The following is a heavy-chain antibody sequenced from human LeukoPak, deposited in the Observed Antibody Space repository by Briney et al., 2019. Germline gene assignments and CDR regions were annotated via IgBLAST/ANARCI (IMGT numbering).Heavy chain of an antibody. J-gene: IGHJ4*02. CDR2: ISGSGGST. D-gene: IGHD1-26*01. V-gene: IGHV3-23*01. Sequence: PGGSLRLSCAASGFTFSSYAMSWVRQAPGKGLEWVSAISGSGGSTYYADSVKGRFTISRDNSKYTLYLQMNSLRAEDTAVYYCAKGRGYSGSYFRFDYWGQGTLVTVSS. CDR1: GFTFSSYA. CDR3: AKGRGYSGSYFRFDY.